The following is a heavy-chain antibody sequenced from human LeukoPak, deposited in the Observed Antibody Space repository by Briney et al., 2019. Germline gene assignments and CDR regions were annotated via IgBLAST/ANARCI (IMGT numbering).Heavy chain of an antibody. CDR3: ARDGEYSGYDFFAFDI. D-gene: IGHD5-12*01. Sequence: PGMSLRLSCAASGFPFSSYSMNWVRQAPGKGLEWVSSISSSSSYIYYADSVKGRFTISRDNAKNSLYLQMNSLRAEDTAVYYCARDGEYSGYDFFAFDIWGQGTMVTVSS. J-gene: IGHJ3*02. V-gene: IGHV3-21*01. CDR1: GFPFSSYS. CDR2: ISSSSSYI.